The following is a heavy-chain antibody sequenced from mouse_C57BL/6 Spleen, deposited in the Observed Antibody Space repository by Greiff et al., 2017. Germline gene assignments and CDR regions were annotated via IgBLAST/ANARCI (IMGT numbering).Heavy chain of an antibody. CDR3: ARHEERGYDYDGAWFAY. D-gene: IGHD2-4*01. Sequence: VQLQQSGAELVKPGASVKLSCKASGYTFTEYTIHWVKQRSGQGLEWIGWFYPGSGSIKYNEKFKDKATLTADKSSSTVYMELSRLTSGDSAVYFCARHEERGYDYDGAWFAYWGQGTLVTVSA. CDR2: FYPGSGSI. V-gene: IGHV1-62-2*01. CDR1: GYTFTEYT. J-gene: IGHJ3*01.